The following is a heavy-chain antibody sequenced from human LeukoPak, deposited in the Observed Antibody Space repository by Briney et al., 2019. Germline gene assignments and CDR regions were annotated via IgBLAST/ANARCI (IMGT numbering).Heavy chain of an antibody. J-gene: IGHJ3*02. V-gene: IGHV1-24*01. D-gene: IGHD2-2*01. Sequence: ASVKVSCKVSGYTLTELSKHWVRQAPGKGLEWMGGFDPEDGETIYAQKFQGRVTMTEDTSTDTAYMELSSLRSEDTAVYYCATDDPDVVVPAAVVSLQLDIWGQGTMVTVSS. CDR2: FDPEDGET. CDR3: ATDDPDVVVPAAVVSLQLDI. CDR1: GYTLTELS.